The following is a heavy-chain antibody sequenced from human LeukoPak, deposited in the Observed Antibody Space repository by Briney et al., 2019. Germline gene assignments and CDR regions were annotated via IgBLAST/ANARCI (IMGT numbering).Heavy chain of an antibody. CDR1: GFTFSSYA. CDR2: ISGSGGST. V-gene: IGHV3-23*01. D-gene: IGHD3-22*01. J-gene: IGHJ4*02. Sequence: GGSLRLSCAASGFTFSSYAMSWVRQAPGKGLEWVSSISGSGGSTYYADSVKGRFTISRDNSKNTLYLQMNSLRAEDTAVYYGAKGPGYYYDSGYAPFDYWGQGTLVTVSS. CDR3: AKGPGYYYDSGYAPFDY.